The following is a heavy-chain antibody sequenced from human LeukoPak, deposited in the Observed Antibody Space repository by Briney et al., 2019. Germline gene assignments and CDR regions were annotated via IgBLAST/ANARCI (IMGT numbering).Heavy chain of an antibody. CDR3: ARAFIGSYYVGDY. V-gene: IGHV3-33*01. CDR2: IWFDGSNK. CDR1: GFTFSSYG. Sequence: QPGGSLRLSCAASGFTFSSYGMHWVRQAPGKGLEWVAIIWFDGSNKYYADSVKGRFTISRDNSKNTLFLQMNGLRAEDTAVYYCARAFIGSYYVGDYWGQGTLVTVSS. J-gene: IGHJ4*02. D-gene: IGHD1-26*01.